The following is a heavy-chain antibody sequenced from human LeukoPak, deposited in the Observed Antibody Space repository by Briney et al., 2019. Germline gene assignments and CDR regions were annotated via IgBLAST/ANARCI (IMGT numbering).Heavy chain of an antibody. CDR3: ARERWEPPYYYYGLDV. Sequence: EASVKVSCKASGGTFSSYAISWVRQAPGQGLEWMGGIIPFLGTANYAQKFQGRVTIIADESTSTAYMELSSLRSEDTAIYYCARERWEPPYYYYGLDVWGQGTTVTVSS. CDR1: GGTFSSYA. V-gene: IGHV1-69*13. CDR2: IIPFLGTA. D-gene: IGHD1-26*01. J-gene: IGHJ6*02.